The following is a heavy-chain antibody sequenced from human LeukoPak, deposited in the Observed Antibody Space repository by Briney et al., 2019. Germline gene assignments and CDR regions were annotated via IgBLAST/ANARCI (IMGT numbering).Heavy chain of an antibody. CDR2: INHSGST. CDR3: ARFNIAARPRTFDY. J-gene: IGHJ4*02. D-gene: IGHD6-6*01. V-gene: IGHV4-34*01. Sequence: PSETLSLTCAVYGGSFSGYYWSWIRQPPGKGLEWIGEINHSGSTNYNPSLKSRVTISVDTPKNQFSLKLSSVTAADTAVYYCARFNIAARPRTFDYWGQGTLVTVSS. CDR1: GGSFSGYY.